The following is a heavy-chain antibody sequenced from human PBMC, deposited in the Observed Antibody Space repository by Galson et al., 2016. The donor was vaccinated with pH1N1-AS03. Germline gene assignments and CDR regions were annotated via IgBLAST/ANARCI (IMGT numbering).Heavy chain of an antibody. CDR2: INAGNGDT. CDR3: TRGALDIGDY. V-gene: IGHV1-3*01. CDR1: GYTFTNYA. D-gene: IGHD3-9*01. Sequence: SVKVSCKASGYTFTNYAVHWMRQAPGQRLEWMGWINAGNGDTKFSQKFQGRVTLTRDTSASTAYMELSSLRPEDTAVYFCTRGALDIGDYWGQGNLVTVSS. J-gene: IGHJ4*02.